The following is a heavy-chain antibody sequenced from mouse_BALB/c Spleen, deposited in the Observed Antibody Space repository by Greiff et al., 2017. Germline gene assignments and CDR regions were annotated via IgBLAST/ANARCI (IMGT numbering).Heavy chain of an antibody. CDR3: ARSWDDFDY. CDR1: GYTFTSYV. CDR2: INPYNDGT. D-gene: IGHD4-1*01. V-gene: IGHV1-14*01. J-gene: IGHJ2*01. Sequence: EVKLVESGPELVKPGASVKMSCKASGYTFTSYVMHWVKQKPGQGLEWIGYINPYNDGTKYNEKFKGKATLTSDKSSSTAYMELSSLTSEDSAVYYCARSWDDFDYWGQGTTLTVSS.